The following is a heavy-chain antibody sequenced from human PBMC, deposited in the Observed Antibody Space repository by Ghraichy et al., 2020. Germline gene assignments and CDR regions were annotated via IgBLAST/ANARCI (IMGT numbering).Heavy chain of an antibody. CDR3: ARPTAYSSSFLGI. V-gene: IGHV1-2*02. J-gene: IGHJ4*02. CDR1: GYTFTGYY. Sequence: ASVKVSCKASGYTFTGYYMHWVRQAPGQGLEWMGWINPNSGGTNYAQKFQGRVTMTRDTSISTAYMELSRLRSDDTAVYYCARPTAYSSSFLGIWGQGTLVTVSS. D-gene: IGHD6-6*01. CDR2: INPNSGGT.